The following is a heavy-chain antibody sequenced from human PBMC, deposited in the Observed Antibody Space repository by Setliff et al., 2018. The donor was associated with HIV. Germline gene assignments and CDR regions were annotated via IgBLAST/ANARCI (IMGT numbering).Heavy chain of an antibody. V-gene: IGHV4-39*07. D-gene: IGHD2-8*02. CDR2: FYYSGNT. Sequence: PSETLSLTCTVSGGSISSSSYYWGWIRQPPGKGLEWIGSFYYSGNTYYNPSLKSRVTISVDASRNQFSLKLSSVTAADTAVYYCARDRSPHWELVPEGAFDIWGQGTMVTVSS. CDR3: ARDRSPHWELVPEGAFDI. CDR1: GGSISSSSYY. J-gene: IGHJ3*02.